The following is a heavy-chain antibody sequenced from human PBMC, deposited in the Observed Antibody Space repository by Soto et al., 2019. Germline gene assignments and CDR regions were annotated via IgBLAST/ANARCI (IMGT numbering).Heavy chain of an antibody. Sequence: QVQLVQSGAEVKKPGSSVKVSCKASGGTFSSYAISWVRQAPGQGLEWIGGIIPIFGTANYAQKFQGRVTITADESTSTAYMELSSLRSEDTAVYYCARAPPAAAGAYYFDYWGQGTLVTVTS. J-gene: IGHJ4*02. CDR1: GGTFSSYA. D-gene: IGHD6-13*01. CDR2: IIPIFGTA. CDR3: ARAPPAAAGAYYFDY. V-gene: IGHV1-69*01.